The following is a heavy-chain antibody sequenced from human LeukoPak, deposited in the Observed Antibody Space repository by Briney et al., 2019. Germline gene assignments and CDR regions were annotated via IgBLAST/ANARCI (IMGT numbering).Heavy chain of an antibody. J-gene: IGHJ1*01. Sequence: ASVKVSCKASGYTFTSYGISRVRQAPGQGLEWMGWISAYNGNTNYAQKLQGRVTMTTDTSTSTAYMELRSLRSDDTAVYYCARDFYGIAAAATLGPYFQHWGQGTLVTVSS. CDR2: ISAYNGNT. CDR1: GYTFTSYG. CDR3: ARDFYGIAAAATLGPYFQH. V-gene: IGHV1-18*01. D-gene: IGHD6-13*01.